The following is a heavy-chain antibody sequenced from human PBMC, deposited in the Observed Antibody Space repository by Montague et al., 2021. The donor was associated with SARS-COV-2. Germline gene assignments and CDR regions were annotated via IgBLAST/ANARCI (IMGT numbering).Heavy chain of an antibody. Sequence: TLSLTCTVSGGSISSGGYYWSWIRQHPGKGLEWIGYIYYSGSTYYNPSLKSRVTISVDTSKNQFSLKLSSVTAADTAVYYCTRSPEPMIVLVITSLNWYFDLRGRGPRVPGS. CDR2: IYYSGST. CDR1: GGSISSGGYY. J-gene: IGHJ2*01. V-gene: IGHV4-31*03. CDR3: TRSPEPMIVLVITSLNWYFDL. D-gene: IGHD3-22*01.